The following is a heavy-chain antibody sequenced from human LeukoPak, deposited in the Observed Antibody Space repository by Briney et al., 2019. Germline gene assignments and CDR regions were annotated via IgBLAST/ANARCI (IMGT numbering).Heavy chain of an antibody. CDR2: IYSGGST. CDR1: GFTVSSNY. CDR3: ARSSHYDILTGYSEEDAFDI. D-gene: IGHD3-9*01. V-gene: IGHV3-53*01. J-gene: IGHJ3*02. Sequence: PGGSLRLSCAASGFTVSSNYMSWVRQAPGKRLEWVSVIYSGGSTDYADSVKGRFTISRDNSKNTLYLQMNSLRVEDTAVYYCARSSHYDILTGYSEEDAFDIWGQGTMVTVSS.